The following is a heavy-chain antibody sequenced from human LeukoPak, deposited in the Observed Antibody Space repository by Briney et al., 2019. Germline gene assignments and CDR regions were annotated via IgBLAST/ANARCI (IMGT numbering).Heavy chain of an antibody. CDR3: VRVQLLADDIFDL. CDR2: IYSGGNT. J-gene: IGHJ3*01. Sequence: GGSLRLSCAASGFIVSSNYMTWVRQAPGQGLEWVSVIYSGGNTDYADSVKGRFTISRDISKNTLYLQMNSLRAEDTAVYFCVRVQLLADDIFDLWGQGTMVTVSS. D-gene: IGHD6-19*01. V-gene: IGHV3-66*01. CDR1: GFIVSSNY.